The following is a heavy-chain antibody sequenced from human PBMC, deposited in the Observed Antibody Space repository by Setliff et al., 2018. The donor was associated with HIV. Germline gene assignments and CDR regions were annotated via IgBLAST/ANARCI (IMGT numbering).Heavy chain of an antibody. V-gene: IGHV4-61*09. CDR2: IYSGGTT. J-gene: IGHJ4*01. D-gene: IGHD2-15*01. CDR3: ARGHVVGTSRSFDL. Sequence: SETLSLTCSVSGASIRSGLNYWTWIRQPAGKGLEWIGHIYSGGTTNYNPSLKRRVTISVDMSKNHFSLNLTTVSAADTAVYYCARGHVVGTSRSFDLWGRVNLFTVSS. CDR1: GASIRSGLNY.